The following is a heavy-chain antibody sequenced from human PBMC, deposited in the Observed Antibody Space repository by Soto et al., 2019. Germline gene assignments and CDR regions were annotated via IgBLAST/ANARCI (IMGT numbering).Heavy chain of an antibody. CDR2: IIPILGIA. CDR3: ESPPDYYDSSVYYFDF. J-gene: IGHJ4*02. D-gene: IGHD3-22*01. CDR1: GGTFSSYA. V-gene: IGHV1-69*10. Sequence: ASVKVSCKASGGTFSSYAISWVRQAPGQGLEGMGGIIPILGIATYAEKFQGGVTITADKSTSTSYMELSSMRSEDTAVYYCESPPDYYDSSVYYFDFWGQGTLVTVSS.